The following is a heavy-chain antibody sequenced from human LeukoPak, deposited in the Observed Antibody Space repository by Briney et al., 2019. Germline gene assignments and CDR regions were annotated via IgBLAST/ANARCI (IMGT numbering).Heavy chain of an antibody. V-gene: IGHV3-7*01. CDR2: IKEDGSDK. D-gene: IGHD3-22*01. Sequence: GGSLRLSCAASGFTFSNSWMSWVRQAPGKGLEWVANIKEDGSDKYYVGSVKGRFTISRDNAKNSLYLQMNNLRAEDMGVYYCARDGGYFNHDYWGQGTLVTVSS. CDR3: ARDGGYFNHDY. J-gene: IGHJ4*02. CDR1: GFTFSNSW.